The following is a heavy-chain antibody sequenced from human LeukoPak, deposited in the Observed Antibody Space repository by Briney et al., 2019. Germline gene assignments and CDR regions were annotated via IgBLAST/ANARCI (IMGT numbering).Heavy chain of an antibody. CDR2: ISAYNGNT. Sequence: ASVKVSCKASGYTFTSYGISWVRQAPGQGLEWMGRISAYNGNTNYAQKLQGRVTMTTDTSTSTAYMELRSLRSDDTAVYYCARGTPIVGATVGLVLCAFDIWGQGTMVTVSS. J-gene: IGHJ3*02. D-gene: IGHD1-26*01. CDR3: ARGTPIVGATVGLVLCAFDI. V-gene: IGHV1-18*01. CDR1: GYTFTSYG.